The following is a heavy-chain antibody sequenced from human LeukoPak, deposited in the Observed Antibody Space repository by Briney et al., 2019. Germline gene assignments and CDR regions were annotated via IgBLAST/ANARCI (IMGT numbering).Heavy chain of an antibody. CDR3: TTDFDGSYSRSYFDH. CDR2: IKSKTDGGTT. J-gene: IGHJ4*02. V-gene: IGHV3-15*01. Sequence: PGGSLRLSCAASGFMFSDEYMSWIRQAPGKGLEWVGRIKSKTDGGTTDYAAPVKGRFTISRDDSKNTLYLQMNSLKTEDTAVYYCTTDFDGSYSRSYFDHWGQGTLVTVSS. D-gene: IGHD1-26*01. CDR1: GFMFSDEY.